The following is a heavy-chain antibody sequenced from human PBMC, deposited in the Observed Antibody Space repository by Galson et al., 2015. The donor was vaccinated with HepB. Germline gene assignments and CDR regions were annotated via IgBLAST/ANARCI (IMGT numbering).Heavy chain of an antibody. J-gene: IGHJ4*02. Sequence: PALVKPTQTLTLTCTFSGFSLSTSGMCVSWIRQPPGKALEWLALIDWDDDKYYSTSLKTRLTISKDTSKNQVVLTMTNMDPVDTATYYCARTTYYYDSTLPVYWGQGTLVTVSS. V-gene: IGHV2-70*01. CDR3: ARTTYYYDSTLPVY. D-gene: IGHD3-22*01. CDR1: GFSLSTSGMC. CDR2: IDWDDDK.